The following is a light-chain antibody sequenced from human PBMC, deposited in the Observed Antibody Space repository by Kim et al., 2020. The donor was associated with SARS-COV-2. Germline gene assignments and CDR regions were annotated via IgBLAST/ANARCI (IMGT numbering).Light chain of an antibody. V-gene: IGLV10-54*01. CDR2: RNN. CDR1: SNNVDYQG. Sequence: QAGLTQPPSVSKGLRQTATLTCTGNSNNVDYQGAAWLQQHQGHPPKLLSYRNNNRPSGISERLSASRSGNTASLTITGLQPEDEADYYCSAWDSSLSAWVFGGGTQLTVL. CDR3: SAWDSSLSAWV. J-gene: IGLJ3*02.